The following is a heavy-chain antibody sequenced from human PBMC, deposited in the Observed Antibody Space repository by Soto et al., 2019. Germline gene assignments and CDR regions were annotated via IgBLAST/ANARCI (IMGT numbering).Heavy chain of an antibody. CDR3: ARFHCSTTTCHVQAFDS. CDR2: ISSGGDSS. CDR1: GFTFRSYE. Sequence: EVQLVESGGGLAQPGGSVRLSCAASGFTFRSYEMNWVRQAPGKTLEWVSYISSGGDSSYYADSVKGRFTISRDNAKNSLYLQMNSLRVEDTAVYYCARFHCSTTTCHVQAFDSWGQGTLVTVSS. D-gene: IGHD2-2*01. J-gene: IGHJ4*02. V-gene: IGHV3-48*03.